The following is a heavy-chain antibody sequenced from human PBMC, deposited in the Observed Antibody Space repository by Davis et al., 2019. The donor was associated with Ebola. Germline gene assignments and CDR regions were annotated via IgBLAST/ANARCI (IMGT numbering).Heavy chain of an antibody. CDR2: INPSGGST. J-gene: IGHJ6*04. Sequence: ASVKVSCKVSGGTYSSYAINWVRQAPGQGLEWMGIINPSGGSTSYAQKFQGRVTMTRDTSTSTVYMELSSLRSEDTAVYYCARDQIVVVVAATSPYYYYGMDVWGKGTTVTVSS. CDR1: GGTYSSYA. CDR3: ARDQIVVVVAATSPYYYYGMDV. D-gene: IGHD2-15*01. V-gene: IGHV1-46*01.